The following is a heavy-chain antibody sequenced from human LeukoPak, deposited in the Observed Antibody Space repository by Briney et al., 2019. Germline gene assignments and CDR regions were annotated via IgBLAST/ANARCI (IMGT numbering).Heavy chain of an antibody. D-gene: IGHD3-22*01. Sequence: SETLSLTCTVFGGSISSGDYYWSWIRQPPGKGLEWIGYIYYSGSTYYNPSLKSRVTISVDTSKNQFSLKLSSVTAADTAVYYCARDYYDSSGYDYWGQGTLVTVSS. V-gene: IGHV4-30-4*01. CDR1: GGSISSGDYY. CDR2: IYYSGST. J-gene: IGHJ4*02. CDR3: ARDYYDSSGYDY.